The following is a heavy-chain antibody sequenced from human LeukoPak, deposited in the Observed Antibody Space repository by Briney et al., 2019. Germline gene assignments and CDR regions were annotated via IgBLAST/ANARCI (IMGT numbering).Heavy chain of an antibody. CDR3: ARDITMLRGVLFDY. CDR1: GFTFSNAW. CDR2: ISGSSGTI. D-gene: IGHD3-10*01. V-gene: IGHV3-48*02. Sequence: GGSLRLSCAASGFTFSNAWMSWVRQAPGKGLEWVSYISGSSGTIFYADSVKGRFTISRDNAKDSLYLQLDSLRDEDTAVYYCARDITMLRGVLFDYWGQGVLVTVSS. J-gene: IGHJ4*02.